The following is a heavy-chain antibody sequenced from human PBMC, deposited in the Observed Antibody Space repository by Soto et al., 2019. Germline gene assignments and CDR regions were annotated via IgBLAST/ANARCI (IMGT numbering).Heavy chain of an antibody. D-gene: IGHD6-13*01. V-gene: IGHV4-34*01. Sequence: QVQLQQWGAGLLKPSETLSLTCAVYGGSFSGYYWSWIRQPPGKGLEWIGEINHSGSTNYNPSLKSRVTISVDTSKTQFSLKLSSVTAADTAVYYCARGYSSSWYPIDYWGQGTLVTVSS. J-gene: IGHJ4*02. CDR2: INHSGST. CDR3: ARGYSSSWYPIDY. CDR1: GGSFSGYY.